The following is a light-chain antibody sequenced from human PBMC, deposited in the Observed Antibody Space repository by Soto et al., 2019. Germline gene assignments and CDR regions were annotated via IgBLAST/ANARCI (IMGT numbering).Light chain of an antibody. CDR2: EVS. V-gene: IGLV2-14*01. Sequence: QSALPQPASVSGSPGQSITISCTGTSRDIGGYNYVSWYQQHPGHAPKLMIYEVSNRPSRVSSRFSGSKSGNTASLTISGLQAEDEGDYYCSSYTNSSTYFGTGTKVTVL. CDR1: SRDIGGYNY. CDR3: SSYTNSSTY. J-gene: IGLJ1*01.